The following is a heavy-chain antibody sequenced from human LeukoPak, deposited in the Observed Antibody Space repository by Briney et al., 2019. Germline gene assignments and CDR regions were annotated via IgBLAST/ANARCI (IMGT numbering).Heavy chain of an antibody. CDR2: IYHSGST. J-gene: IGHJ5*02. CDR3: ARESHEVDYVWGSYPINWFGP. V-gene: IGHV4-38-2*02. Sequence: PSETLSLTCAVSGYSISSGYYWGWIRQPPGKGLEWIGSIYHSGSTYYNPSLKSRVTISVDTSKNQFSLKLSSVTAADTAVYYCARESHEVDYVWGSYPINWFGPWGQGTLVTVSS. D-gene: IGHD3-16*02. CDR1: GYSISSGYY.